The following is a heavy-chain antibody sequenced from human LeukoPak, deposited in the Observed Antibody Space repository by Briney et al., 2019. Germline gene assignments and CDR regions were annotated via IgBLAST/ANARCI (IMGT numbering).Heavy chain of an antibody. Sequence: SETLSLTCTVSGGSISSYYWSWIRQPPGKGLEWIGYIYYSGSTNYDPSLKGRVTISVDTSKNQFSLKLSSVTAADTAVYYCARLGGRCSSTSCRSGAFDIWGQGTMVTVSS. CDR3: ARLGGRCSSTSCRSGAFDI. V-gene: IGHV4-59*08. CDR1: GGSISSYY. J-gene: IGHJ3*02. D-gene: IGHD2-2*01. CDR2: IYYSGST.